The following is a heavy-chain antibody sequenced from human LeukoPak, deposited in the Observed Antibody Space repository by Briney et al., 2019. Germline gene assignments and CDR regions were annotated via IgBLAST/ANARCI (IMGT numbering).Heavy chain of an antibody. J-gene: IGHJ4*02. Sequence: PGGSLRLSCAASGFTFSNYAMSWVRQAPGKGLEWVSAISGSGGSTYYADSVKGRFTISRDNSKNTLYLQMNSLRAKDTAVYYCAIHGDDILTGYTHWGQGTLVTVSS. CDR3: AIHGDDILTGYTH. V-gene: IGHV3-23*01. CDR1: GFTFSNYA. CDR2: ISGSGGST. D-gene: IGHD3-9*01.